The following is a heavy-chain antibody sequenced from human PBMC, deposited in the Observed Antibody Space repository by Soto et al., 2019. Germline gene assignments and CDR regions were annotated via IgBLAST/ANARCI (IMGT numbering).Heavy chain of an antibody. Sequence: ETLSLTCTVSGGSISSYYWSWIRQPPGKGLEWIGYIYYSGSTNYNPSLKSQVTISVDTSKNQFSLKLSSVTAADTAVYYCARHGGVGSGYDLGHDYWGQGTLVTVSS. J-gene: IGHJ4*02. CDR1: GGSISSYY. D-gene: IGHD5-12*01. V-gene: IGHV4-59*08. CDR2: IYYSGST. CDR3: ARHGGVGSGYDLGHDY.